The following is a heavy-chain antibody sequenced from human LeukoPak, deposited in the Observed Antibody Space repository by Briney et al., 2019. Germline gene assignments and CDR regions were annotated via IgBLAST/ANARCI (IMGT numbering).Heavy chain of an antibody. CDR1: GGTFSSDA. V-gene: IGHV1-69*05. Sequence: SVKVSCKASGGTFSSDAISWVRQAPGQGLEWMGRIIPIFGTANYAQKFQGRVTITTDESTSSAYMELSSLRSEDTAVYYCARGALYDDSSAYWGQGTLVTVSS. CDR3: ARGALYDDSSAY. D-gene: IGHD3-22*01. CDR2: IIPIFGTA. J-gene: IGHJ4*02.